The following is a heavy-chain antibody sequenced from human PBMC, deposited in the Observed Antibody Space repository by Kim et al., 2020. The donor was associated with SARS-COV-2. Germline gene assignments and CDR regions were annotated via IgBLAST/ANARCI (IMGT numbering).Heavy chain of an antibody. CDR3: TTDYQHSGSPRGAFDI. Sequence: GGSLRLSCAASGFTFSNAWMSWVRQAPGKGLEWVGRIKSKTDGGTTDYAAPVKGRFTISRDDSKNTLYLQMNSLKTEDTAVYYCTTDYQHSGSPRGAFDIWGQGTMVTVSS. CDR1: GFTFSNAW. V-gene: IGHV3-15*01. D-gene: IGHD1-26*01. J-gene: IGHJ3*02. CDR2: IKSKTDGGTT.